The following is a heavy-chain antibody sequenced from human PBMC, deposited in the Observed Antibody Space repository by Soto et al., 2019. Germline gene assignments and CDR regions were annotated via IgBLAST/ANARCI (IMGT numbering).Heavy chain of an antibody. CDR2: INHSGST. V-gene: IGHV4-34*01. J-gene: IGHJ6*02. CDR1: GGSFSGYY. D-gene: IGHD6-19*01. Sequence: SETLSLTCAVYGGSFSGYYWSWIRQPPGKGLEWIGEINHSGSTNYNPSLKSRVTISVDTSKNQFSLKLSSVTAADTAVYYCASSLPSSGWYYYYGMDVWGQGTTVTVSS. CDR3: ASSLPSSGWYYYYGMDV.